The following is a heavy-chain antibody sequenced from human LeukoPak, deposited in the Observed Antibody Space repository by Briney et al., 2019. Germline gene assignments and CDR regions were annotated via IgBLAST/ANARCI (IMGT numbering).Heavy chain of an antibody. V-gene: IGHV3-7*01. CDR1: GFTFSSYA. D-gene: IGHD3-22*01. J-gene: IGHJ4*02. Sequence: GGSLRLSCAASGFTFSSYAMHWVRQAPGKGLEWVANMNQDGSEIYHVDSVKDRFTISRDNAKKSLYLQMNSLRAEDTAVYYCATYYYDSSGYKLLDYWGQGTLVTVSS. CDR2: MNQDGSEI. CDR3: ATYYYDSSGYKLLDY.